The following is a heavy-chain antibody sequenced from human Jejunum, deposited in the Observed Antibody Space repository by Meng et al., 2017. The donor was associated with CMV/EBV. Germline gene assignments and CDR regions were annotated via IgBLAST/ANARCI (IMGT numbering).Heavy chain of an antibody. V-gene: IGHV3-7*01. Sequence: GFTFSRFWMNWVRQVPGKGLEWVASIKEDGSDKYYVDSVKSRFTISRDNTKNSLYLQMDNLRAADTAVYYCASEDCNAGICYPFDYWGQGTLVTVSS. CDR1: GFTFSRFW. CDR3: ASEDCNAGICYPFDY. D-gene: IGHD2-15*01. CDR2: IKEDGSDK. J-gene: IGHJ4*02.